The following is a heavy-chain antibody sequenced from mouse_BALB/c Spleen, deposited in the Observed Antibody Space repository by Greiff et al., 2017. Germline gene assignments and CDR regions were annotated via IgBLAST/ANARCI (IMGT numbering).Heavy chain of an antibody. CDR3: ASPPSMVTSYYAMDY. J-gene: IGHJ4*01. CDR1: GFSLTSYG. CDR2: IWSGGST. V-gene: IGHV2-2*02. D-gene: IGHD2-10*02. Sequence: QVQLKESGPGLVQPSQSLSITCTVSGFSLTSYGVHWVRQSPGKGLEWLGVIWSGGSTDYNAAFISRLSISKDNSKSQVFFKMNSLQANDTAIYYCASPPSMVTSYYAMDYWGQGTSVTVSS.